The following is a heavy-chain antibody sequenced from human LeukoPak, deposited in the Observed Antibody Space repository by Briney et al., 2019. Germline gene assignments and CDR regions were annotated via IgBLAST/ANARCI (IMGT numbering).Heavy chain of an antibody. CDR1: GYTFTSYG. V-gene: IGHV1-18*01. Sequence: ASVKVSCKASGYTFTSYGISWVRRAPGQGLEWMGWISAYNGNTNYAQKLQGRVTMTTDTSTSTAYMELRSLRSDDTAVYYCARDESLYCSGGSCYYYYGMDVWGQGTTVTVSS. CDR2: ISAYNGNT. J-gene: IGHJ6*02. D-gene: IGHD2-15*01. CDR3: ARDESLYCSGGSCYYYYGMDV.